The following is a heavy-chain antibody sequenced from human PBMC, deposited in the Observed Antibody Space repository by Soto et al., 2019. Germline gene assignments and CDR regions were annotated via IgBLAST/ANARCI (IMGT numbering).Heavy chain of an antibody. CDR2: IYQSGST. V-gene: IGHV4-30-2*01. D-gene: IGHD4-4*01. CDR1: GGSISSGGYS. CDR3: ATQSYSNSGAYYYSDMDV. J-gene: IGHJ6*02. Sequence: SETLSLTCAVSGGSISSGGYSWSWIRQPPGKGLEWIGYIYQSGSTYYNPSLKSRVTIPVDRSRNQFSLKLSSVTAADTAVYFCATQSYSNSGAYYYSDMDVWGQGTTVTVS.